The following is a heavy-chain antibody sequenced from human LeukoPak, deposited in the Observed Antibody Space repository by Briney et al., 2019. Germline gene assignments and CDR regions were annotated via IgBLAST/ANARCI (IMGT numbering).Heavy chain of an antibody. D-gene: IGHD3-10*01. CDR2: INSDGSST. J-gene: IGHJ3*02. CDR1: GFTFSCYW. CDR3: ARRLLWGSDAFDI. V-gene: IGHV3-74*01. Sequence: PGGSLRLFCAASGFTFSCYWMSWVRQAPGKGVVWVSRINSDGSSTSYADSVKGRFTISRDNAKNTLYLQMNSLRAEDTAVYYCARRLLWGSDAFDIWGQGTMVTVSS.